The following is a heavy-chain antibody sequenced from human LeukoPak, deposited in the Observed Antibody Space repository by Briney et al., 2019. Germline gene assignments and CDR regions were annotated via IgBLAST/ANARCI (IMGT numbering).Heavy chain of an antibody. Sequence: GGSLRLSCAASGFIFSDYAMNWVRQAPGKGLEWVSTIAYAGTHYADYVKGRFITSRDDSKSTLYLQMNSLRADDTAVYFCANRYVSEYWGQGILVTVSS. CDR3: ANRYVSEY. CDR2: IAYAGT. J-gene: IGHJ4*02. D-gene: IGHD3-16*01. V-gene: IGHV3-23*01. CDR1: GFIFSDYA.